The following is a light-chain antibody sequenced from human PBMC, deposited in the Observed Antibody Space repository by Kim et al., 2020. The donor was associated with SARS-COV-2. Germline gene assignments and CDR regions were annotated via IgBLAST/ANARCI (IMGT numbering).Light chain of an antibody. J-gene: IGKJ1*01. CDR1: EFVIIW. CDR3: QQYRSHST. Sequence: PASIGDTVTIPCRASEFVIIWLAWYQQRPGQAPKLLIHKTSRLVSGAPTRFSGGGSGTDSTLTISSLQPDDFATYFCQQYRSHSTFAQGTKVDIK. CDR2: KTS. V-gene: IGKV1-5*03.